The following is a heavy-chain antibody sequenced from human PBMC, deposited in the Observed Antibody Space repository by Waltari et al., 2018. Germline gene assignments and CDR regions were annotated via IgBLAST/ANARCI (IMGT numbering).Heavy chain of an antibody. V-gene: IGHV1-24*01. CDR1: GYTLTGLS. J-gene: IGHJ6*03. D-gene: IGHD2-15*01. CDR3: HLTGRNIVIASAASPAYYSYMGV. Sequence: QVQVVQSGAEVKKPGASVKVSCKISGYTLTGLSVHWVRRVPGKGLEWMGGLAPENGKAISARMFQGRVTMTDDTSMATAYMELSSLRSEDTAVYYCHLTGRNIVIASAASPAYYSYMGVWGRGTAVTVSS. CDR2: LAPENGKA.